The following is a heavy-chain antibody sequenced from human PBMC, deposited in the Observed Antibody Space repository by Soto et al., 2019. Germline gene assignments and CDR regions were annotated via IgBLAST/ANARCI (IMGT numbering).Heavy chain of an antibody. CDR1: GGSISSGGYY. Sequence: PSETLSLTCTVSGGSISSGGYYWSWIRQHPGKGLEWIGYIYYSGSTYYNPSLKSRVTISVDTSKNQFSLKLSSVTAADTAVFYCARVGCYDGSGYNAFHIWGQGTMVTVSS. D-gene: IGHD3-22*01. CDR3: ARVGCYDGSGYNAFHI. J-gene: IGHJ3*02. V-gene: IGHV4-31*03. CDR2: IYYSGST.